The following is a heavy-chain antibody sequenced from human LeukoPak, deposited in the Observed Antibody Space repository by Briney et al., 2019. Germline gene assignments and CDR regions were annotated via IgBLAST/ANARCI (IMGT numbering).Heavy chain of an antibody. CDR1: VFTFHFYS. CDR3: ARGEDY. V-gene: IGHV3-48*02. CDR2: ISSRSSTI. J-gene: IGHJ4*02. Sequence: GGSLRLSCAASVFTFHFYSMTWVRQAPGKGLEWVSYISSRSSTIYYTDSVKGRFTVSRDNAKNSLNLQMNSLRDEDTAVYYCARGEDYWGQGTLVTVSS.